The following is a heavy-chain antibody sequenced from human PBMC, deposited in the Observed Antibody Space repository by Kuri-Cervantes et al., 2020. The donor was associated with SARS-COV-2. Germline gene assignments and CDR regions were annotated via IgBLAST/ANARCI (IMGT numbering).Heavy chain of an antibody. CDR1: GGSFSGYY. CDR3: ARPASDIVLVPSAPTVYFQH. V-gene: IGHV4-34*01. D-gene: IGHD2-2*01. CDR2: IYYSGST. Sequence: SETLSLTCAVYGGSFSGYYWSWIRQPPGKGLEWIGGIYYSGSTHYNPSLESRVTISVDTSKNHISLKLRSVTAADTALYYCARPASDIVLVPSAPTVYFQHWGQGTLVTVSS. J-gene: IGHJ1*01.